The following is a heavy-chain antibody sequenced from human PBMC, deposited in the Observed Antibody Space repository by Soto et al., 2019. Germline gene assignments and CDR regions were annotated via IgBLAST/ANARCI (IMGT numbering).Heavy chain of an antibody. J-gene: IGHJ4*02. CDR1: GNTVPNYA. CDR3: ARGVDYYDSSGYYY. CDR2: INGGNGNT. Sequence: ASVKVSCKASGNTVPNYAIHWVRQAPGQRLEWMGWINGGNGNTYYSEHFQGRVTMTRDTSTSTVYMELSSLRSEDTAVYYCARGVDYYDSSGYYYWGQGTLVTVS. D-gene: IGHD3-22*01. V-gene: IGHV1-3*01.